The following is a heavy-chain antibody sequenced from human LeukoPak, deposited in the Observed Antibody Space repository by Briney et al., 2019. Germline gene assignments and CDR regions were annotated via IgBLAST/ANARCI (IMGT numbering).Heavy chain of an antibody. J-gene: IGHJ4*02. CDR3: ARYSIRYLFSLSY. CDR2: IYYSGST. CDR1: GGSISSGDYY. D-gene: IGHD3-9*01. Sequence: SETLSLTCTVSGGSISSGDYYRSWIRQPPGTGLEWIGYIYYSGSTYYNPSLKSRVTISVDTSKNQFSLKLSSVTAADTAVYYCARYSIRYLFSLSYWGQGTLVTVSS. V-gene: IGHV4-30-4*01.